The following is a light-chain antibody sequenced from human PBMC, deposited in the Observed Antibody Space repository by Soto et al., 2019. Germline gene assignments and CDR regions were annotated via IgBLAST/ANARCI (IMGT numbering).Light chain of an antibody. CDR3: NSYTSSGTYV. Sequence: QSALTQPASVSGSPGQSITISCTGTGSDVGGYTYVSWYQQHPGKAPKLLISEVRNRPSGVSHRFSGSKSGNTASLTISGLQAEDEGDYYCNSYTSSGTYVFGTGTKVTVL. J-gene: IGLJ1*01. CDR1: GSDVGGYTY. V-gene: IGLV2-14*01. CDR2: EVR.